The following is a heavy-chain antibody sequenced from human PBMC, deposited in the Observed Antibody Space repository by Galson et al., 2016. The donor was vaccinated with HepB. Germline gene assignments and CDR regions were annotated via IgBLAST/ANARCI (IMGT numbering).Heavy chain of an antibody. Sequence: SLRLSCAASGFTFSTYTMNWVRQAPGKGLEWVSSISGRSNYIFYTDSVKGRFTISRDNAKNSLCLQMKSLRAEDTAVYYCAKDLHYHDSSGYYYTERYFDYWGQGTLVTVSS. CDR2: ISGRSNYI. CDR3: AKDLHYHDSSGYYYTERYFDY. D-gene: IGHD3-22*01. CDR1: GFTFSTYT. V-gene: IGHV3-21*01. J-gene: IGHJ4*02.